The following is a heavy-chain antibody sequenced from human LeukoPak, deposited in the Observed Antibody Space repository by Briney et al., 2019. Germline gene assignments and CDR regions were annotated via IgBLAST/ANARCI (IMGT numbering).Heavy chain of an antibody. CDR1: GFTFSSYG. Sequence: GGSLRLSCAASGFTFSSYGMHWVRQAPGKGLEWVAVILSDGSKEFYTDSVKGRFTISRDNYKNTLYLQMNSLRAEDTAVYYCGRDDDRPDNGLDYWGQGTLVTVSS. D-gene: IGHD3-22*01. V-gene: IGHV3-33*01. J-gene: IGHJ4*02. CDR3: GRDDDRPDNGLDY. CDR2: ILSDGSKE.